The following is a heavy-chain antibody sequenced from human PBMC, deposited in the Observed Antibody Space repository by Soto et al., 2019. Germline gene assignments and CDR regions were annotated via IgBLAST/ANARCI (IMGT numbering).Heavy chain of an antibody. J-gene: IGHJ4*02. Sequence: QVQLVQSGAEVKKPGASVKASCKASGYTFTSYGISWMRQAPGQRLEWMGWISAYNGNTNYAQKLQGRVTMTTDTSTSTAYMELRSLRSDDTAVYYCVVAAQPYYFDYWGQGTLVTVSS. CDR1: GYTFTSYG. CDR3: VVAAQPYYFDY. CDR2: ISAYNGNT. D-gene: IGHD2-15*01. V-gene: IGHV1-18*01.